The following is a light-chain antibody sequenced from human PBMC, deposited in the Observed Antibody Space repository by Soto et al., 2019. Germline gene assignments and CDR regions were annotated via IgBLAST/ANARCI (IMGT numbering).Light chain of an antibody. V-gene: IGLV2-23*01. CDR2: EGS. J-gene: IGLJ1*01. Sequence: QSALTQPASVSGCPGQSLTISCTGTSSDVGSSNFVSWYQQHPGKAPKLIIYEGSRRPSGVSGRFSGSKSGNAASLTISGLQAEDDPDDYGYSVPGTSTLYGFGSGTKGTVL. CDR1: SSDVGSSNF. CDR3: YSVPGTSTLYG.